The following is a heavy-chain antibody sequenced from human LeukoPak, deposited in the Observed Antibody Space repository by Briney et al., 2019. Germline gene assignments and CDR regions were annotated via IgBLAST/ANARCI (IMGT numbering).Heavy chain of an antibody. CDR3: ACSPANWFDP. CDR1: GGSISSYY. J-gene: IGHJ5*02. Sequence: PETLSLTCTVSGGSISSYYWSWIRQPPGKGLEWIGYIYYSGSTNYNPSLKSRVTISVDTSKNQFSLKLSSVTAADTAVYYCACSPANWFDPWGQGTLVTVSS. D-gene: IGHD2-2*01. CDR2: IYYSGST. V-gene: IGHV4-59*01.